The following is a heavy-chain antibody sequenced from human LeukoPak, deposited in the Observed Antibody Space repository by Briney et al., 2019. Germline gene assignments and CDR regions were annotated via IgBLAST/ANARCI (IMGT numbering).Heavy chain of an antibody. Sequence: PGRSLRLSCAASGFTFSSYAMHWVRQAPGKGLEWVAVISYDGSNKYYADSVKGRFTISRDNSKNTLYLQRNSLRAEDTAVYYCARDDCDIWGQGTMVTVSS. D-gene: IGHD2-21*02. CDR1: GFTFSSYA. V-gene: IGHV3-30-3*01. CDR3: ARDDCDI. J-gene: IGHJ3*02. CDR2: ISYDGSNK.